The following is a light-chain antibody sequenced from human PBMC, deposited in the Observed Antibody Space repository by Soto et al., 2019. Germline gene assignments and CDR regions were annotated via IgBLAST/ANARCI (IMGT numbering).Light chain of an antibody. CDR2: KAS. V-gene: IGKV1-5*03. CDR3: HQYKSPPRT. CDR1: QSISSW. J-gene: IGKJ1*01. Sequence: DIQMTQSPSTLSASVGDRVTITCRASQSISSWLAWYQQKPGKAPKLLISKASSLESGVPSRFSGSGSGTEFTLTISSLQPYDFAAYYCHQYKSPPRTFGQGTKVELK.